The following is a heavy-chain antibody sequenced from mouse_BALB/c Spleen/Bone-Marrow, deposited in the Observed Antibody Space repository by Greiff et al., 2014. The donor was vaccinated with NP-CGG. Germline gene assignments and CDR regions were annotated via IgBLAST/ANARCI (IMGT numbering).Heavy chain of an antibody. CDR2: INPSNDTP. CDR3: TRSGYYGYGWYFDV. CDR1: GYTFTNYF. D-gene: IGHD1-2*01. J-gene: IGHJ1*01. V-gene: IGHV1S81*02. Sequence: QVQLQQSGAELVKPGASVKLSCRVSGYTFTNYFVYWVKQRPGQGLEWIGEINPSNDTPNFNEKFKSKATLTVDKSSSTAYMQLSSLTSADSAVYYCTRSGYYGYGWYFDVWGAGTTVTVSS.